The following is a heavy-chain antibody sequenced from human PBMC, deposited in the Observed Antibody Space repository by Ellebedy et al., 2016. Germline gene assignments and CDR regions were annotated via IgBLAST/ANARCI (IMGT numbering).Heavy chain of an antibody. CDR3: AHVPPRVGSFDY. D-gene: IGHD1-26*01. J-gene: IGHJ4*02. CDR2: IYWEDDK. V-gene: IGHV2-5*02. Sequence: SGPTLVKPTQTLTLTCSFSGFSLTTSGVGVAWIRQPPGKALEWLALIYWEDDKRYSPSLKSRLTITKDTSKNQVVLTMIGMDPVDTATYYCAHVPPRVGSFDYWGPGTLVTVSS. CDR1: GFSLTTSGVG.